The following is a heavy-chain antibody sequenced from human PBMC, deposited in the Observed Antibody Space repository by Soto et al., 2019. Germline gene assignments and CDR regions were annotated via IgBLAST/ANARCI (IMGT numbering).Heavy chain of an antibody. V-gene: IGHV1-18*01. J-gene: IGHJ6*02. CDR1: GYTFTSYG. CDR2: ISAYNGNT. D-gene: IGHD3-9*01. CDR3: ARSHYDILTGYYSNYYYYGMDV. Sequence: ASVKVSCKASGYTFTSYGISWVRQAPGQGLEWMGWISAYNGNTNYAQKLQGRVTMTTDTSTSTAYMELRSLRSDDTAVYYCARSHYDILTGYYSNYYYYGMDVWGQGTTVTVSS.